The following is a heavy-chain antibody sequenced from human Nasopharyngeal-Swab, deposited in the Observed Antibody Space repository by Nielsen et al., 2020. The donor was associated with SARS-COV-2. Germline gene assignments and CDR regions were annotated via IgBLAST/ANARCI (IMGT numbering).Heavy chain of an antibody. D-gene: IGHD3-22*01. Sequence: ASVKVSCNVSAYTITDLSMHWVRRAPGKGLEWMVGFDPEDGETIYAQKFQGRVTMTEDTSTDTAYMELSSLRSEDTAVYYCATAIITMISGFDYWGQGTLVTVSS. V-gene: IGHV1-24*01. CDR2: FDPEDGET. CDR3: ATAIITMISGFDY. CDR1: AYTITDLS. J-gene: IGHJ4*02.